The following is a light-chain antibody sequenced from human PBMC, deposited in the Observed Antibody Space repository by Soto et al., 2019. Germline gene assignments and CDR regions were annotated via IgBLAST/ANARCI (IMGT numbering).Light chain of an antibody. V-gene: IGLV2-8*01. CDR2: EVT. CDR3: SSYAGNNNFGI. CDR1: SSDVGGYNY. Sequence: QSALTQPPSASGSLGQSVTISCTGTSSDVGGYNYVSWYQQHPGKAPKLMIYEVTKRPSGVPDRFSGSKSGNTASLTASGLQAEDEADYYCSSYAGNNNFGILGTGTKV. J-gene: IGLJ1*01.